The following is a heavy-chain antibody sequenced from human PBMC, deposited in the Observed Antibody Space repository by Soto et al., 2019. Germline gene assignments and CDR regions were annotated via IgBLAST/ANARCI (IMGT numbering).Heavy chain of an antibody. D-gene: IGHD4-4*01. Sequence: EVQLLESGGGLVQPGGSLRLSCAASGFTFSSYAMNWVRQAPGKGLEWVSVISGSGDSTYHADSVKGRFTISRDNSKNTLYLQMNSLRAEDTAVYYCARRNSGWDFDLWGRGTLVTVSS. CDR1: GFTFSSYA. V-gene: IGHV3-23*01. J-gene: IGHJ2*01. CDR3: ARRNSGWDFDL. CDR2: ISGSGDST.